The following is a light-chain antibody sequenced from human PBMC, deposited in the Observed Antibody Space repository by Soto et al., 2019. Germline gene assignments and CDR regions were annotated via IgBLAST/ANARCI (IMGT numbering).Light chain of an antibody. J-gene: IGKJ4*01. Sequence: DILMTQSPDSLAVSLGERATINCKSSQSVLYIPTNKNYLAWYQQKPGQPPKLLIYWASTRESGVPDRFSGSGSGTDFTLTISSLQAEDVAVYYCQQYFTTPRLGFGGGTKVDNK. CDR1: QSVLYIPTNKNY. V-gene: IGKV4-1*01. CDR2: WAS. CDR3: QQYFTTPRLG.